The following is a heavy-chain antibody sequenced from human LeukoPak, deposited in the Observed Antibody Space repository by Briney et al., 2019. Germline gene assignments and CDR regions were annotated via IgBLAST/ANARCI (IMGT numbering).Heavy chain of an antibody. CDR1: GYSFTSYW. J-gene: IGHJ4*02. Sequence: GESLKISCKGSGYSFTSYWIGWVRQMPGKGLEWMGIIYPGDSDTRYSPSFQGQVTISADKSISTAYLQWSSLKASDTAMYYCARLGDYYDSGGYYYEDYWGQGTLVTVSS. V-gene: IGHV5-51*01. CDR2: IYPGDSDT. D-gene: IGHD3-22*01. CDR3: ARLGDYYDSGGYYYEDY.